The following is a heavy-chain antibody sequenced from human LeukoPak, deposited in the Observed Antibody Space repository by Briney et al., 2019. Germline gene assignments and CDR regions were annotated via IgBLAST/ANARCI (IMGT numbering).Heavy chain of an antibody. CDR2: IIPIFGTA. D-gene: IGHD3-22*01. J-gene: IGHJ5*02. V-gene: IGHV1-69*13. CDR3: AGGYDSSGYYSAFDP. CDR1: GGTFSSYA. Sequence: GASVKVSCKASGGTFSSYAISWVRQAPGQGLEWMGGIIPIFGTANYAQKFQGRVTITADESTSTAYMELSSLRSEDTAVYYCAGGYDSSGYYSAFDPWGQGTLVTVSS.